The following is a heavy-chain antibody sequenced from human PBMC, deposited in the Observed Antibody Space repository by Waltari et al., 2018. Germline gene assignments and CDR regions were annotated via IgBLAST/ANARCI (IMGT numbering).Heavy chain of an antibody. J-gene: IGHJ6*03. CDR1: GGSISSYY. V-gene: IGHV4-4*07. CDR3: ARDGIVVVPAATLGYYYYMDV. Sequence: QVQLQESGPGLVKPSETLSLTCTVSGGSISSYYWSWIRQPAGKGLEWIGRIYTSGSTHYHPSLKGRVTMSGDTSKNHFALRLSSGTAADTAVYYCARDGIVVVPAATLGYYYYMDVWGKGTTVTISS. D-gene: IGHD2-2*01. CDR2: IYTSGST.